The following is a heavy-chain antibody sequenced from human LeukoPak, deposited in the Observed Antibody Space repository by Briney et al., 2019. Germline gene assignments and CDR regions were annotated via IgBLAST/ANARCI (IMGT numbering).Heavy chain of an antibody. CDR3: ALRDGYNLYYFDY. CDR1: GIPFSSYA. D-gene: IGHD5-12*01. Sequence: GSLSLSFAASGIPFSSYAMSWVRPAPGKGLEWVSAISGSGGSTYYADSVKGRFTISRDNSKNTLYLQVNSLRAEDTAVYYCALRDGYNLYYFDYWGQGTLVTVSS. J-gene: IGHJ4*02. CDR2: ISGSGGST. V-gene: IGHV3-23*01.